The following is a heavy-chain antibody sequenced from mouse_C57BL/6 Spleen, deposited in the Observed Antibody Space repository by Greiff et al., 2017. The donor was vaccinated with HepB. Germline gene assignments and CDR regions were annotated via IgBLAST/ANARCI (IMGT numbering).Heavy chain of an antibody. CDR1: GYTFTDYY. J-gene: IGHJ2*01. CDR3: ARYGSSYVDFDY. V-gene: IGHV1-19*01. CDR2: INPYNGGT. Sequence: EVQLQQSGPVLVKPGASVKMSCKASGYTFTDYYMNWVKQSHGKSLEWIGVINPYNGGTSYNQKFKGKATLTVDKSSSTAYMELNSLTSEDSAVYYCARYGSSYVDFDYWGQGTTLTVSS. D-gene: IGHD1-1*01.